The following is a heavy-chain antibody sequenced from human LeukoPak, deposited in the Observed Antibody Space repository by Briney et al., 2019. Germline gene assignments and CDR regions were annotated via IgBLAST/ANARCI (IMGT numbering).Heavy chain of an antibody. V-gene: IGHV3-23*01. J-gene: IGHJ4*02. CDR1: GFTLSTNA. CDR3: AKDVGKWESLHFFDY. Sequence: GGYLRLSCLTSGFTLSTNAMRWVRQAPGKGLEWILGISGSGASTYYADSVKGRFTISRDDSRNTLYLQMNSLRGDDTAVYYCAKDVGKWESLHFFDYWGQGTLVTVSS. D-gene: IGHD1-26*01. CDR2: ISGSGAST.